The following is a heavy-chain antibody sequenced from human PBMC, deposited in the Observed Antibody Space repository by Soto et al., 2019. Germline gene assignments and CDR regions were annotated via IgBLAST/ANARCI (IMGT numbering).Heavy chain of an antibody. D-gene: IGHD1-26*01. J-gene: IGHJ2*01. Sequence: QVQLVQSGGEVKKPGASVKVSCKASGNTFMSYGFSWVRQAPGQGLEWMGWISAYNGKTDYAQKVQDIVIMTRDTVTSTVYMELTSLTSDDTAVYFCARHGVGSFWYFDIWGRGTLVSVSS. CDR2: ISAYNGKT. CDR3: ARHGVGSFWYFDI. CDR1: GNTFMSYG. V-gene: IGHV1-18*01.